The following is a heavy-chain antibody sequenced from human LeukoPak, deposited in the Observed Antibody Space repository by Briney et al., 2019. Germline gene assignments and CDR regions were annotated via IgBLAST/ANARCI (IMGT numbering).Heavy chain of an antibody. J-gene: IGHJ4*02. CDR2: ISPGGGTT. V-gene: IGHV3-23*01. CDR1: GLAFGSEA. D-gene: IGHD1-1*01. CDR3: TKVRSGGANWALQIFDN. Sequence: PGGSLRLSCAASGLAFGSEAMSWVRQSPARGLEWVASISPGGGTTYYSDYVKGRFTISRDNSNDTLYVQMNSLRAEDTAVYYCTKVRSGGANWALQIFDNWGQGTLVTVSS.